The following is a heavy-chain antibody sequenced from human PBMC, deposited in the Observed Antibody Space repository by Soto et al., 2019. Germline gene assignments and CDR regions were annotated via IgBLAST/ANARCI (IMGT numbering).Heavy chain of an antibody. CDR2: IYYSGST. V-gene: IGHV4-30-4*01. J-gene: IGHJ3*02. D-gene: IGHD3-22*01. CDR3: ARAPDSSGLVVAFDI. CDR1: GGSISSGDYY. Sequence: PSETLSLTCTVSGGSISSGDYYWSWIRQPPGKGLEWIGYIYYSGSTYHNPSLKSRVTISVDTSKNQFSLKLSSVTAADTAVYYCARAPDSSGLVVAFDIWGQGTMVTVSS.